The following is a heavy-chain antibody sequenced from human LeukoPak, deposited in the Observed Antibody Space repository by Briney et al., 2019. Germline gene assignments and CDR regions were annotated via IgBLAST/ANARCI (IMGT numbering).Heavy chain of an antibody. J-gene: IGHJ4*02. CDR2: IHTSGRT. CDR1: GGSISSYY. V-gene: IGHV4-4*07. Sequence: SETPSLTCIVSGGSISSYYWSWIRQPAGKGLEWIGQIHTSGRTDYNPSLKSRVAMSVDTSKNQFSLELSSVAAADTALYYCAGRDQITGWSFDYWGQGALVTVSS. CDR3: AGRDQITGWSFDY. D-gene: IGHD6-19*01.